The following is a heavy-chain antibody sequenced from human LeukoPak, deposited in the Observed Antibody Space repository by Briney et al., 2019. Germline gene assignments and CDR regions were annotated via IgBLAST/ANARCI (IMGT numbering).Heavy chain of an antibody. V-gene: IGHV4-39*01. CDR1: GGSISSSSYY. Sequence: SETLSLTCTVSGGSISSSSYYWGWIRQPPGKGLEWIGSIYYSGSTYYNPSLKSRVTISVDTSKNQFSLKLYSVTAADTAVYYCARHRFREGHFDYWGQGTLVTVSS. CDR3: ARHRFREGHFDY. CDR2: IYYSGST. J-gene: IGHJ4*02. D-gene: IGHD3-3*01.